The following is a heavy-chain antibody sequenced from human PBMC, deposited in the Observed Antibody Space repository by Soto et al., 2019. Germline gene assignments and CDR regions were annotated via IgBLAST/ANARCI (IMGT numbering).Heavy chain of an antibody. CDR3: AQLDYGDLFDY. D-gene: IGHD4-17*01. CDR1: GFTLSSRP. Sequence: GGSLRLSCAASGFTLSSRPLHWIRQTPGKGLEWVSVISAGGDDTDYAGSVKGRFTISRDNSKNTLYLQMNSLRAEDTAVYSCAQLDYGDLFDYWGRGTLVTVSS. CDR2: ISAGGDDT. J-gene: IGHJ4*02. V-gene: IGHV3-30-3*01.